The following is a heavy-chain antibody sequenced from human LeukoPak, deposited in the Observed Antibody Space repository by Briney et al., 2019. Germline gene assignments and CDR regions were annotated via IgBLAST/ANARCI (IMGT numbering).Heavy chain of an antibody. CDR2: ISWNSGSI. V-gene: IGHV3-9*01. CDR1: GFTFDDYA. CDR3: AKDGGGSYTVYYFDY. J-gene: IGHJ4*02. D-gene: IGHD1-26*01. Sequence: PGRSLRLSCAASGFTFDDYAMHWVQQAPGKGLEWVSGISWNSGSIGYADSVKGRFTISRDNAKNSLYLQMNSLRAEDTALYYCAKDGGGSYTVYYFDYWGQGTLVTVSS.